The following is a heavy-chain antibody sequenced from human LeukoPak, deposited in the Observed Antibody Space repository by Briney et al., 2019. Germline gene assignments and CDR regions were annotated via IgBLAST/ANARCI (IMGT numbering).Heavy chain of an antibody. D-gene: IGHD3-9*01. CDR2: IKPSGRT. CDR1: GGSFNDYY. J-gene: IGHJ4*02. Sequence: SETLSLTCAVYGGSFNDYYWIWIRQPPGKGLEWIGEIKPSGRTNYNPSLESRVTISVDTSKNHFSLKLSSVTAADTAVYYCAKGRKDFDTNLGPFDSWGQGILVTVSS. V-gene: IGHV4-34*01. CDR3: AKGRKDFDTNLGPFDS.